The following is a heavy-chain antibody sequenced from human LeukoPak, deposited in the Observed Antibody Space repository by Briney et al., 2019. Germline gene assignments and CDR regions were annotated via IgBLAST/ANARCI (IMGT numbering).Heavy chain of an antibody. V-gene: IGHV3-21*01. Sequence: GGSLRRSCAASGFTFSGYSMNWVRQAPGKGLEWVSSITSSSDYIYYADSVEGRFTISRDNAKNSLYLQMNSLRAEDTAVYYCARGAGSGQHTYYYYMDVWGKGTTVTVSS. J-gene: IGHJ6*03. CDR3: ARGAGSGQHTYYYYMDV. CDR1: GFTFSGYS. CDR2: ITSSSDYI. D-gene: IGHD3-3*01.